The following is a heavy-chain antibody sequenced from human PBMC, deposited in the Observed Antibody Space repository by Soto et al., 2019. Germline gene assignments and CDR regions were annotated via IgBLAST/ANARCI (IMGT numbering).Heavy chain of an antibody. CDR3: AWTLYSYGPRFDY. Sequence: QVQLQESGPGLVKPSETLSLTCTVSGGSISSYYWSWIRQPPGKGLEWIGYMYYSGSTNYNPSLKSRVTISVDTSKNQFSLKLSSVTAADTAVYYCAWTLYSYGPRFDYWGQGTLVTVSS. D-gene: IGHD5-18*01. J-gene: IGHJ4*02. CDR2: MYYSGST. V-gene: IGHV4-59*01. CDR1: GGSISSYY.